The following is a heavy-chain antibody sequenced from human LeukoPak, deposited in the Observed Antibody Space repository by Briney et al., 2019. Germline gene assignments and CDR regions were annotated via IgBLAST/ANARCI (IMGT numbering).Heavy chain of an antibody. V-gene: IGHV4-59*01. Sequence: SETLSLTCTVSGGSISSYYWSWIRQPPGKGLEWIGYIYYSGSTNYNPSLKSRVTISVDTSKNQFYLTLGSVTAADTAVYYCARDNGPYYYGMDVWGEGTTVTVSS. J-gene: IGHJ6*04. CDR1: GGSISSYY. CDR3: ARDNGPYYYGMDV. CDR2: IYYSGST.